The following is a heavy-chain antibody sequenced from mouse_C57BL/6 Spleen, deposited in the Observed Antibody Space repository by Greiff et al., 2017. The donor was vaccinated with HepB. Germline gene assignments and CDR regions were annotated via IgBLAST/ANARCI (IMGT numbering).Heavy chain of an antibody. D-gene: IGHD2-1*01. Sequence: QVQLKQSGPELVKPGASVKISCKASGYAFSSSWMNWVKQRPGKGLEWIGRIYPGDGDTNYNGKFKGKATLTADKSSSTAYMQLSSLTSEDSAVYFCARTGIYYGNYFDYWGQGTTLTVSS. CDR3: ARTGIYYGNYFDY. CDR1: GYAFSSSW. CDR2: IYPGDGDT. V-gene: IGHV1-82*01. J-gene: IGHJ2*01.